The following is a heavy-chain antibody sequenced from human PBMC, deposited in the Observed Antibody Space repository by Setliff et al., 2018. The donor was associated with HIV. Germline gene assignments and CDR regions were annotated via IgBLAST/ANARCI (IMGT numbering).Heavy chain of an antibody. CDR2: IFASGSS. Sequence: SETLSLTCTVSGGSISSYCWNWIRQPPGKGPEWIGYIFASGSSLYNPSLQSRVSISIDTSKNQFSLKLSYVTAADTAVYYCARRIDNSGCLPAKNWFDTWGQGRLVTVSS. D-gene: IGHD3-10*01. CDR3: ARRIDNSGCLPAKNWFDT. CDR1: GGSISSYC. J-gene: IGHJ5*02. V-gene: IGHV4-4*09.